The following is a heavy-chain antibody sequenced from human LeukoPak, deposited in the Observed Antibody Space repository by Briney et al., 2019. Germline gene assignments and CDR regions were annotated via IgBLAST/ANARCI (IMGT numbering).Heavy chain of an antibody. J-gene: IGHJ6*02. CDR3: ARSPVGGGSGTYYYGMDV. D-gene: IGHD3-10*01. CDR2: IIPIFGTA. CDR1: GGTFSSYA. V-gene: IGHV1-69*01. Sequence: SVTVSCTASGGTFSSYAISWVRQAPGQGLEWMGGIIPIFGTANYAQKFQGRVTITADESTSTAYMELSSLRSEDTAVYYCARSPVGGGSGTYYYGMDVWGQGTTVTVSS.